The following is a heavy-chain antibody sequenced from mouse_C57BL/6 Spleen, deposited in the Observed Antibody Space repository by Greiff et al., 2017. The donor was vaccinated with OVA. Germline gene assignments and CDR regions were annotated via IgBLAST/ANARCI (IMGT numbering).Heavy chain of an antibody. CDR2: ISYDGSN. CDR3: ASGPDYDGSSYWYFDV. D-gene: IGHD1-1*01. J-gene: IGHJ1*03. V-gene: IGHV3-6*01. Sequence: EVKLQESGPGLVKPSQSLSLTCSVTGYSITSGYYWNWLRQFPGNKLEWMGYISYDGSNNYTPSLQNRISITRDTSKNQIFLKLNSMTTEDTATYYCASGPDYDGSSYWYFDVWGTGTTVTVSS. CDR1: GYSITSGYY.